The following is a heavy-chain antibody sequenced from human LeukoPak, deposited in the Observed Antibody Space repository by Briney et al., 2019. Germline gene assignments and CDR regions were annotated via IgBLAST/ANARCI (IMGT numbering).Heavy chain of an antibody. J-gene: IGHJ4*02. D-gene: IGHD5-18*01. V-gene: IGHV3-74*01. CDR3: ARGVGTAVVFGY. Sequence: PGGSLRLSCAASGFTFSTYWMNWVRQAPGKGLMWVSRINIDGSSTSYADSVEGRFTISRDNAKNTLYLQMNSLRAEDTSVYFCARGVGTAVVFGYWGQGTLVTVSS. CDR1: GFTFSTYW. CDR2: INIDGSST.